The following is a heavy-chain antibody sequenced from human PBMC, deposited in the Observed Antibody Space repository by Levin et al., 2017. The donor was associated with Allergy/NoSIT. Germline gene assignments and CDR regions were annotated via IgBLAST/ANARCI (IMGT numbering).Heavy chain of an antibody. CDR3: AKGRSTVTAFDY. J-gene: IGHJ4*02. D-gene: IGHD2-21*02. CDR2: ISWNSGSI. CDR1: GFTFDDYA. V-gene: IGHV3-9*01. Sequence: SLKISCAASGFTFDDYAMHWVRQAPGKGLEWVSGISWNSGSIGYADSVKGRFTISRDNAKNSLYLQMNSLRAEDTALYYCAKGRSTVTAFDYWGQGTLVTVSS.